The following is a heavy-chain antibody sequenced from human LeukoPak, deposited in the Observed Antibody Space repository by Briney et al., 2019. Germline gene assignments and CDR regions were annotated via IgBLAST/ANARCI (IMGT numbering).Heavy chain of an antibody. Sequence: GASVKVSCTASGYTFTSYGISWVRQAPGQGLEWMGWISAYNGNTNYAQKLQGRVTMTTDTSTSTAYMELRSLRSDDTAVYYCARAQYYYGSGSYPIPDYWGQGTLVTVSS. CDR3: ARAQYYYGSGSYPIPDY. D-gene: IGHD3-10*01. J-gene: IGHJ4*02. CDR2: ISAYNGNT. V-gene: IGHV1-18*04. CDR1: GYTFTSYG.